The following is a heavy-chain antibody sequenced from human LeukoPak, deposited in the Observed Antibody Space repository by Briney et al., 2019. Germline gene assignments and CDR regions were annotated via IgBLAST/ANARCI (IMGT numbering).Heavy chain of an antibody. Sequence: ASVKVSCKASGYSFINYYIHWVRQAPGQGLEWMGIINPSGGGTSYARKFQGRVTMTRDTSTSTVYMELNSLTSEDTAVYYCARAWEAVAGNYGVIDYWGQGTLVTVSS. CDR2: INPSGGGT. V-gene: IGHV1-46*01. D-gene: IGHD1-7*01. J-gene: IGHJ4*02. CDR1: GYSFINYY. CDR3: ARAWEAVAGNYGVIDY.